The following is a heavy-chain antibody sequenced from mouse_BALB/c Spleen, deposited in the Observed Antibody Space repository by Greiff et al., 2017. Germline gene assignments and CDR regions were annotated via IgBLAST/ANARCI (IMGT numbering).Heavy chain of an antibody. D-gene: IGHD1-1*01. V-gene: IGHV2-9*02. CDR3: ARGPTTVVASGAMDY. CDR1: GFSLTSYG. J-gene: IGHJ4*01. CDR2: IWAGGST. Sequence: VQLVESGPGLVAPSQSLSITCTVSGFSLTSYGVHWVRQPPGKGLEWLGVIWAGGSTNYNSALMSRLSISKDNSKSQVFLKMNSLQTDDTAMYYCARGPTTVVASGAMDYWGQGTSVTVSS.